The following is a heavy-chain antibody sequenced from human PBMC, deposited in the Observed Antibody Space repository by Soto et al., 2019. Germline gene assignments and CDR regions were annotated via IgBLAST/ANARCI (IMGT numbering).Heavy chain of an antibody. V-gene: IGHV1-3*01. Sequence: ASVKVSCKASGYTFTRNAIHWVRQAPGQRLEWIGKIDAGNGNTKYSQKFQDRVTISRDTSASAAYMELRTLRSEDTSIYYCARVGYDFCFDYWGQGTLVTVSS. J-gene: IGHJ4*02. CDR1: GYTFTRNA. D-gene: IGHD3-3*01. CDR2: IDAGNGNT. CDR3: ARVGYDFCFDY.